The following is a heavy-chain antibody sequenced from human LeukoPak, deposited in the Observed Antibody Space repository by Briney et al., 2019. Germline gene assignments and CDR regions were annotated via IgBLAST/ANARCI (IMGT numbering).Heavy chain of an antibody. J-gene: IGHJ3*02. Sequence: GGSLRLSCAASGFTFSNYAMSWVRQAPGKGLEWVSAISGSGVSTYYADSVKGRFTISRDNSKITLYLQMNSLRAEDTAVYYCAKAAVLEWLFDAFDIWGQGTMVTVSS. CDR1: GFTFSNYA. CDR3: AKAAVLEWLFDAFDI. V-gene: IGHV3-23*01. CDR2: ISGSGVST. D-gene: IGHD3-3*01.